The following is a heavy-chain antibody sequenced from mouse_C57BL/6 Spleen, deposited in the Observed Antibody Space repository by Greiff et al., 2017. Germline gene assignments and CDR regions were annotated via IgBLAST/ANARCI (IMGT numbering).Heavy chain of an antibody. CDR2: ISDGGSYT. CDR3: ARDKGWLLSFAY. V-gene: IGHV5-4*01. D-gene: IGHD2-3*01. Sequence: EVQLVESGGGLVKPGGSLKLSCAASGFTFSSYAMSWVRQTPEKRLEWVATISDGGSYTYYPDNVKGRFTISRDNAKNNLYLQMSHLKSEDTAMYYCARDKGWLLSFAYWGQGTLVTVSA. J-gene: IGHJ3*01. CDR1: GFTFSSYA.